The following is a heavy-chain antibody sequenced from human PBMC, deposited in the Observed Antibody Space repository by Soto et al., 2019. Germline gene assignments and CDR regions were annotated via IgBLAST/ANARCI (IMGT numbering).Heavy chain of an antibody. CDR1: GGSFSGYY. J-gene: IGHJ6*02. D-gene: IGHD3-22*01. CDR2: INHSGST. V-gene: IGHV4-34*01. Sequence: PSETLSLTCAVYGGSFSGYYWSWIRQPPGKGLEWIGEINHSGSTNYNPSLKSRVTISVDTSKNQFSLKLSSVTAADTAVYYCARVISSSGYYYYYYYGMDVWGQGTTVTVS. CDR3: ARVISSSGYYYYYYYGMDV.